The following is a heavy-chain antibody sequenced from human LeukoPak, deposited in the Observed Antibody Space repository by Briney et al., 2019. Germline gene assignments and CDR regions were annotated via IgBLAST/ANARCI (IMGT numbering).Heavy chain of an antibody. Sequence: ASVKVSCKASGYTFTSYGISWVRQAPGQGLEWMGWISAYNGNTNYAQKLQGRVTMTTDTSTSTAYMELRSLRSDDTAVYYCARDYGIAAGGVRWYYYYGMDVWGQGTTVTVSS. J-gene: IGHJ6*02. D-gene: IGHD6-13*01. V-gene: IGHV1-18*01. CDR1: GYTFTSYG. CDR2: ISAYNGNT. CDR3: ARDYGIAAGGVRWYYYYGMDV.